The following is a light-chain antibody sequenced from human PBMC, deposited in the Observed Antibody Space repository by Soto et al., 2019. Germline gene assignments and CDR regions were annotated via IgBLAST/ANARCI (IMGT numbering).Light chain of an antibody. CDR3: QQYSSTPRT. CDR1: QSIGTNY. CDR2: AVS. J-gene: IGKJ1*01. Sequence: ENRLTQSPGTLSLSPGERATLSCRASQSIGTNYVAWFQQKPGQAPTLLIYAVSRRATGIPDRFSGSGSGTEFTLTISRLEPEDFAVYICQQYSSTPRTFGQGTKVEFK. V-gene: IGKV3-20*01.